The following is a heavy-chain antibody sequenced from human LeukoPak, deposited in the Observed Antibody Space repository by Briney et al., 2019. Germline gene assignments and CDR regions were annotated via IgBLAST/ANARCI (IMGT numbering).Heavy chain of an antibody. V-gene: IGHV3-33*01. Sequence: GGSLRLSCAPSGFTFSSYGMHWVRQAPGKGVEWVAVIWYEGSNKYYADSLKGQFTISRDNSKNTLYLQMNSMRAEDTAVYYCARAVAGEQVYYYYGMDVWGQGTTVTVSS. CDR3: ARAVAGEQVYYYYGMDV. CDR1: GFTFSSYG. D-gene: IGHD3-16*01. CDR2: IWYEGSNK. J-gene: IGHJ6*02.